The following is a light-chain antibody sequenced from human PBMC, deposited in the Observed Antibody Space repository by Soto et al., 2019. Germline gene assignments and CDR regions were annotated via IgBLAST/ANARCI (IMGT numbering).Light chain of an antibody. CDR1: SSDVGGYNY. J-gene: IGLJ1*01. CDR2: DVS. Sequence: HSALTQPASVSGSPGQSITISCTGTSSDVGGYNYVSWYLQHPGKAPKLMIYDVSNRPSGVSNRFSGSKSGNTASLTISGLQAEDEADYYCSSYTSSSTHDVFGTGTKVTVL. CDR3: SSYTSSSTHDV. V-gene: IGLV2-14*01.